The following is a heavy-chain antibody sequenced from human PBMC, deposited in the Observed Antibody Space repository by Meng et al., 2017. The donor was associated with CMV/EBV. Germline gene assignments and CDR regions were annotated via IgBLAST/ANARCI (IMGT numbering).Heavy chain of an antibody. Sequence: GGSLRLPFAASGSTFSSYAMHWVRQAPGKGLEWVAVISYDGSNKYYADSVKGRFTISRDNSKNTLYLQMNSLRAEDTAVYYCARDLFGVVSTHTYYYYGMDVWGQGTTVTVSS. V-gene: IGHV3-30*04. J-gene: IGHJ6*02. CDR2: ISYDGSNK. CDR1: GSTFSSYA. CDR3: ARDLFGVVSTHTYYYYGMDV. D-gene: IGHD3-3*01.